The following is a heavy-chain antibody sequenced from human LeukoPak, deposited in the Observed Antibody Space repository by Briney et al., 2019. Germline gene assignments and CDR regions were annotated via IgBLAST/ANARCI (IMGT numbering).Heavy chain of an antibody. CDR3: ARDGGYCSGGSCYYYGMDV. CDR2: INQDGSET. V-gene: IGHV3-7*01. CDR1: GFTFSSYW. D-gene: IGHD2-15*01. J-gene: IGHJ6*02. Sequence: GGSLRLSCAASGFTFSSYWMSWVRQAPGKGLDWVANINQDGSETYSVDSVKGRFTISRDNAKNSLYLQMNSLRAEDTAVYYCARDGGYCSGGSCYYYGMDVWGQGTTVTVSS.